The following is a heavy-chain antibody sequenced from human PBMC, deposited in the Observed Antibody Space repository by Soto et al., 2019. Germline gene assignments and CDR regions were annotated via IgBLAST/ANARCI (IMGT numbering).Heavy chain of an antibody. CDR3: AKDMAEGSYYDSSGTMDV. J-gene: IGHJ6*02. CDR1: GFTFDDYT. D-gene: IGHD3-22*01. CDR2: ISWDGGST. Sequence: GGSLRLSCAASGFTFDDYTMHWVRQAPGKGLEWVSLISWDGGSTYYADSVKGRFTISRDNSKNSLYLQMNSLRTEDTALYYCAKDMAEGSYYDSSGTMDVWGQATTVTVSS. V-gene: IGHV3-43*01.